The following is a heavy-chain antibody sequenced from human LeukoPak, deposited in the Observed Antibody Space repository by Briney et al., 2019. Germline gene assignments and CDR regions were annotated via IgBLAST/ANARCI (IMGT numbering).Heavy chain of an antibody. J-gene: IGHJ5*02. CDR3: AIHIVVVPAAKKKNWFHP. CDR1: GGSFSGYY. D-gene: IGHD2-2*01. V-gene: IGHV4-34*01. Sequence: SGTLCLTCAAYGGSFSGYYWSWVRQPPGKGLEWIGEINHSGSTNYNPSLKSRVTISVDTSKNQCSLKLSSVTAADTAVYYCAIHIVVVPAAKKKNWFHPWGEGTLVRVSS. CDR2: INHSGST.